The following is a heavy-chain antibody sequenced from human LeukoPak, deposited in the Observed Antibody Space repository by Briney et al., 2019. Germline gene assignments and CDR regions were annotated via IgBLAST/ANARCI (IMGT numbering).Heavy chain of an antibody. CDR3: ARERYYDGRGRFDT. CDR1: GVSVTSGTYH. J-gene: IGHJ5*02. CDR2: VYFDGST. V-gene: IGHV4-39*07. D-gene: IGHD3-16*01. Sequence: PSETLSLTCSVSGVSVTSGTYHWAWIRQAPEKGLEWIGSVYFDGSTHYNPSLQSRLTISVDTSKNQFSLWLSSVTAADTAVYYCARERYYDGRGRFDTWGQGALVTV.